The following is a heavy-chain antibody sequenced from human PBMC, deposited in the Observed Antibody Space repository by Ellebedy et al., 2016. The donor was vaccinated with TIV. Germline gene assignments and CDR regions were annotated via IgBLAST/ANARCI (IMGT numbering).Heavy chain of an antibody. CDR2: VYNNGRT. D-gene: IGHD3-10*01. V-gene: IGHV4-59*08. Sequence: SETLSLTCTVSDGSISSYYWTWIRQSPGKGLEWIGYVYNNGRTKYNPSLKSRVTISLDTSENKISLKLSSVTAADTAVYYCVRQKGDTMVRGVIKDWFDPWGQGTLVTVSS. J-gene: IGHJ5*02. CDR1: DGSISSYY. CDR3: VRQKGDTMVRGVIKDWFDP.